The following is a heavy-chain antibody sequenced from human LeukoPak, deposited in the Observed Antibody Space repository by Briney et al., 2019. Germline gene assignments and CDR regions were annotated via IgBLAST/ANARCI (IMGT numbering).Heavy chain of an antibody. Sequence: SETLSLTCTVSGGSISSSSYYWGWIRQPPGKGLEWIGSIYYSGSTYYNPSLKSRVTISVDTSKNQFSLKLSSVTAADTAVYYCARRRGYGMDVWGQGTTVTVSS. CDR1: GGSISSSSYY. CDR3: ARRRGYGMDV. CDR2: IYYSGST. D-gene: IGHD3-10*01. V-gene: IGHV4-39*01. J-gene: IGHJ6*02.